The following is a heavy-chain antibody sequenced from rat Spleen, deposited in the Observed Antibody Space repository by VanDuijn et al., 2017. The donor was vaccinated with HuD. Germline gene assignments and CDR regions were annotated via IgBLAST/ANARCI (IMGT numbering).Heavy chain of an antibody. J-gene: IGHJ2*01. CDR2: ISSGGGNT. CDR3: ARHGTINTMVRYYFDY. D-gene: IGHD1-1*01. CDR1: GFTFSIHD. Sequence: EVQLVESGGGLVQPGRSLKLSCTASGFTFSIHDMAWVRQAPTKGLEWIASISSGGGNTYYRDSVKGRFTISRDDAKSTLYLQMDGLRSEDTATYYCARHGTINTMVRYYFDYWGQGDMVTVSS. V-gene: IGHV5-25*01.